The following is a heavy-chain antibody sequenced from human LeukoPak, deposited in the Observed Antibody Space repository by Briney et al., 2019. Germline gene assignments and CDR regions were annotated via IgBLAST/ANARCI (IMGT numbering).Heavy chain of an antibody. CDR3: AIENCGGHCSVSPSGVYFDY. J-gene: IGHJ4*02. D-gene: IGHD2-21*01. V-gene: IGHV3-23*01. CDR2: ISGSGGSA. Sequence: GGSLRLSCAASGFTFSNAWMSWVRQAPGKGLEWVSAISGSGGSAYYADSVKGRFTISRDNSKNTLYLQMNSLRAEDTAVYYCAIENCGGHCSVSPSGVYFDYWGQGTLVTVSS. CDR1: GFTFSNAW.